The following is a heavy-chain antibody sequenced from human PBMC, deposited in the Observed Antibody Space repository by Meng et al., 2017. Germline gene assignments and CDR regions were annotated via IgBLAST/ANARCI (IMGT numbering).Heavy chain of an antibody. CDR3: ARSDWFDP. CDR1: GFTFRNDW. CDR2: IKPDGTMT. Sequence: LGSGGALFQCGGSLRLSCTASGFTFRNDWMHWVRQAPGKGLVWVSRIKPDGTMTVYADSVKGRFTISRDNAKNTLYLQMNSLRSDDTAVYYCARSDWFDPWGQGTLVTVSS. J-gene: IGHJ5*02. V-gene: IGHV3-74*01.